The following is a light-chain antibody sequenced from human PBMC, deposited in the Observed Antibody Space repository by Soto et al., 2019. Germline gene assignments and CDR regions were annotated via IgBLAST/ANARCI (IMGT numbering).Light chain of an antibody. Sequence: EIVLTQSPATLSVSPGERAILSCRASQSVSINLAWYHQKPGQAPRLLIFRASTGATDIPARFTGSGSETEFTLTISSLQSEDFAVYYCQQYHNWPITFGQGTRLEIK. V-gene: IGKV3-15*01. CDR2: RAS. CDR1: QSVSIN. J-gene: IGKJ5*01. CDR3: QQYHNWPIT.